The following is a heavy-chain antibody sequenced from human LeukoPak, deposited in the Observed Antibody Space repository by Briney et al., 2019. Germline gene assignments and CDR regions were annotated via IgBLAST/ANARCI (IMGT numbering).Heavy chain of an antibody. Sequence: PSETLSLTCTVSGGSISSSNYYWGWIRQPPGKGLEWIGSIYYSGSTYYNPSLKSRVTISVDTSKNQFSLKLSSVTAADTAVYYCARAPNRDSKNQFDPWGQGTLVTVSS. V-gene: IGHV4-39*01. J-gene: IGHJ5*02. CDR3: ARAPNRDSKNQFDP. D-gene: IGHD4-11*01. CDR2: IYYSGST. CDR1: GGSISSSNYY.